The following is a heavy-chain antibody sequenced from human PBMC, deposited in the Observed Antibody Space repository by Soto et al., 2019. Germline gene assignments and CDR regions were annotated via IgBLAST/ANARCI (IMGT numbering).Heavy chain of an antibody. CDR2: ISGSGGST. Sequence: PGGSLRLSCAASGSTFSSYAMSWVRQAPGKGLERDSAISGSGGSTYYADSVKGRFTISRDNSKNTLYLQMNSLRAEDTAVYYCAKNPQRFGELRAPEYYYYMDVWGKGTTVTVSS. V-gene: IGHV3-23*01. D-gene: IGHD3-10*01. J-gene: IGHJ6*03. CDR1: GSTFSSYA. CDR3: AKNPQRFGELRAPEYYYYMDV.